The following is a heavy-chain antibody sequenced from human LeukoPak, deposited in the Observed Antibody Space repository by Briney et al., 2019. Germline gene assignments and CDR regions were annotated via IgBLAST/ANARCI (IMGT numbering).Heavy chain of an antibody. J-gene: IGHJ6*03. Sequence: SETLSLTCTVSGGSISSYYWSWIRQPAGKGLEWIGRIYTSGSTNYNPSLKSRVTMSVDTSKNQFSLKLSSVTAADTAVYYCATGYCSSTSCYMRGGYYYYYMDVWGKGTTVTVSS. CDR3: ATGYCSSTSCYMRGGYYYYYMDV. D-gene: IGHD2-2*02. V-gene: IGHV4-4*07. CDR2: IYTSGST. CDR1: GGSISSYY.